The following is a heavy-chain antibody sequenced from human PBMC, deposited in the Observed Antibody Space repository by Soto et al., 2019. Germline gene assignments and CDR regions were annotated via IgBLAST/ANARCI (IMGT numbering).Heavy chain of an antibody. Sequence: SETLSLTCSVSGGSISGDHGSWVRQPPGKGLEWIGYMYNSGSTNNNPSLKSRVTISLDTSNNHVSLKLSSVTAADTAVYYCASGKQLDRFDYWGQGTQVTVSS. CDR3: ASGKQLDRFDY. D-gene: IGHD5-18*01. V-gene: IGHV4-59*01. CDR1: GGSISGDH. J-gene: IGHJ4*02. CDR2: MYNSGST.